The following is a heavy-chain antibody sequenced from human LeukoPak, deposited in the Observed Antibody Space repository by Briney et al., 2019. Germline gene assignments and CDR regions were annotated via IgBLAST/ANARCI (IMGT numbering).Heavy chain of an antibody. CDR2: IKSKTDGGTT. Sequence: GGSLRLSCAASGFTFSNAWMSWVREAPGKGLEWVGRIKSKTDGGTTDYAAPVKGRFTISRDDSKNTLYLQMNSLKTEDTAVYYCTTESPYYDFWSGYYPSYMDVWGKGSTVTVSS. CDR1: GFTFSNAW. J-gene: IGHJ6*03. V-gene: IGHV3-15*01. CDR3: TTESPYYDFWSGYYPSYMDV. D-gene: IGHD3-3*01.